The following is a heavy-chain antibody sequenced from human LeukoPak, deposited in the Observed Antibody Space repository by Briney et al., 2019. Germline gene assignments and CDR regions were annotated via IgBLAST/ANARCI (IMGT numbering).Heavy chain of an antibody. D-gene: IGHD3-3*01. CDR1: GDSISSGSYY. V-gene: IGHV4-61*02. CDR3: ARGSDFWSNSHNWFDP. J-gene: IGHJ5*02. Sequence: PSQTLSLTCSVSGDSISSGSYYWSWIRQSAGKGLEWIGRISTTGNTNYTPSLRSRVTMSLDTSKNQFSLRLNSVIAADTAVYYCARGSDFWSNSHNWFDPWGQGTVVTVSS. CDR2: ISTTGNT.